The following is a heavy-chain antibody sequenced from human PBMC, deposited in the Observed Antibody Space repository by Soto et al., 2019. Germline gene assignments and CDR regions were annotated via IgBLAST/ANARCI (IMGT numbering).Heavy chain of an antibody. CDR2: INAGNGNT. CDR3: ARGITLPTPLDY. CDR1: GYTFTSYA. V-gene: IGHV1-3*05. J-gene: IGHJ4*02. Sequence: QVQLVQSGAEEKKPGASVKVSCKASGYTFTSYAMHWVRQAPGKRLEWMGWINAGNGNTKYSQKFQGRVTITRDTSASTADMELSSLRSEDTAVYYCARGITLPTPLDYWGQGTLVTVSS. D-gene: IGHD1-20*01.